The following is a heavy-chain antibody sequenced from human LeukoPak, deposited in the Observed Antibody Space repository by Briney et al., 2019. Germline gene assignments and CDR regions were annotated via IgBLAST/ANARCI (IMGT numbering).Heavy chain of an antibody. V-gene: IGHV4-34*01. CDR2: INHSGST. CDR1: GGSFSGYY. J-gene: IGHJ4*02. D-gene: IGHD4-17*01. CDR3: ASRTSTVTTSHYFDY. Sequence: SETLSLTCAVYGGSFSGYYWSWIRQPPGKGLEWIGEINHSGSTNYNPSLKSRVTISVDTSKNQFSLKLSSVTAADTAVYYCASRTSTVTTSHYFDYWGQGTLVTVSS.